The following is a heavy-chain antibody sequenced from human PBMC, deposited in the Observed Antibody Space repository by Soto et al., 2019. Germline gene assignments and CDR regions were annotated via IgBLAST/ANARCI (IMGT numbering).Heavy chain of an antibody. D-gene: IGHD4-17*01. Sequence: QVQLQESGPGLLKPSETLSLTCSVSGGSVSNKTYYWSWIRQPPGKRLEWIGYVYYSGTTNYNPSLKSRVTISVDLSKNQFSLRLSSATTADTALYYCARTTAVPNTLRSRYFFDYWGQGTLVTVSS. V-gene: IGHV4-61*01. CDR3: ARTTAVPNTLRSRYFFDY. CDR2: VYYSGTT. CDR1: GGSVSNKTYY. J-gene: IGHJ4*02.